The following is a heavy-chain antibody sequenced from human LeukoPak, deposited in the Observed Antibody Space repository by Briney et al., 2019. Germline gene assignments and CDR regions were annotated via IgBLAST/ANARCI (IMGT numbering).Heavy chain of an antibody. J-gene: IGHJ4*02. CDR3: ASGMTTVTTRQFDY. D-gene: IGHD4-17*01. Sequence: SVKVSCKASGGTFSSYAISWVRQAPGQGLEWMGGIIPIFGTANYAQKFQGRVTIAADKSTSTAHMELSSLRSEDTAVYYCASGMTTVTTRQFDYWGQGTLVTVSS. V-gene: IGHV1-69*06. CDR1: GGTFSSYA. CDR2: IIPIFGTA.